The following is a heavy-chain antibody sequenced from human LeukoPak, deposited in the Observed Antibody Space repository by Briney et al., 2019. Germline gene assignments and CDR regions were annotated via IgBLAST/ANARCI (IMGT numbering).Heavy chain of an antibody. CDR2: IKSKTDGGTT. V-gene: IGHV3-15*01. Sequence: GGSLRLSCAASGFTFSNAWMSWVRQAPGKGLEWVGRIKSKTDGGTTDYAAPVKGRFTISRDDSKNTLYLQMNSLKTEDTAVYYCAKDDPAYQPLLLTTDYWGQGTLVTVSS. CDR3: AKDDPAYQPLLLTTDY. D-gene: IGHD2-15*01. CDR1: GFTFSNAW. J-gene: IGHJ4*02.